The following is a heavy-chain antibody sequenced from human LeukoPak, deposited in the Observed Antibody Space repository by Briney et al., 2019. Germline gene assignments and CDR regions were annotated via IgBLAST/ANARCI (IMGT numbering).Heavy chain of an antibody. Sequence: PGGSLRLSCAASGFTFSSYTMNWVRQAPGKGLEWVSAISSSSSYIYYADSVKGRFTISKHNAKRSLYLQMNSLRAEDTAVYYCAGDLGGYGDYGTNFDYWGQGTLVTVSS. CDR2: ISSSSSYI. CDR1: GFTFSSYT. D-gene: IGHD4-17*01. J-gene: IGHJ4*02. CDR3: AGDLGGYGDYGTNFDY. V-gene: IGHV3-21*01.